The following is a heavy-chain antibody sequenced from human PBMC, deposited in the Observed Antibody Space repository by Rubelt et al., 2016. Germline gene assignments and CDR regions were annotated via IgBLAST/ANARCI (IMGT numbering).Heavy chain of an antibody. Sequence: QVQLQQWGAGLLKPSETLSLTCAVYGGSFSGYYWSWIRQPPGKGLEWIGEINHSGSTNYNPSLKGRVTISVETAKNQVSLKLSSVTAADTAVYYCARGIKYCSSTSCYPWFDPWGQGTLVTVSS. CDR2: INHSGST. J-gene: IGHJ5*02. V-gene: IGHV4-34*01. D-gene: IGHD2-2*01. CDR3: ARGIKYCSSTSCYPWFDP. CDR1: GGSFSGYY.